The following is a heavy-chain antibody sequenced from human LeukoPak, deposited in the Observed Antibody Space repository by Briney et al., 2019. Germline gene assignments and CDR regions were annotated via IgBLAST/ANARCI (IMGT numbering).Heavy chain of an antibody. V-gene: IGHV1-18*01. CDR2: ISAYNGNT. D-gene: IGHD4-17*01. CDR1: GYTFTSYG. J-gene: IGHJ4*02. Sequence: GASVKVSCKASGYTFTSYGISWVRQAPGQGLEWMGWISAYNGNTSYAQKLQGRVTMTTDTSTSTAYMELRSLRSDDTAVYYCARVENDYGDYKLDYWGQGTLVTVSS. CDR3: ARVENDYGDYKLDY.